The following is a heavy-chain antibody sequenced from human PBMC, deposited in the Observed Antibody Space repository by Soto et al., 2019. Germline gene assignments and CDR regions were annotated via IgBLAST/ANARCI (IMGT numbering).Heavy chain of an antibody. CDR1: GFTFSSYG. V-gene: IGHV3-30*03. J-gene: IGHJ6*02. CDR3: ARVGCSSTSCYSYYYYGMDV. D-gene: IGHD2-2*01. Sequence: GGSLRLSCAASGFTFSSYGMHWVRQAPGKGLEWVAVISYDGSNKYYADSVKGRFTISRDSSKNTLYLQMNSLRPEDTAVYYCARVGCSSTSCYSYYYYGMDVWGQGTTVTVSS. CDR2: ISYDGSNK.